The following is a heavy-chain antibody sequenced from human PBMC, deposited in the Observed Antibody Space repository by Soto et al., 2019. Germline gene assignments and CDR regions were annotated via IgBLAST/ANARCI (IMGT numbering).Heavy chain of an antibody. J-gene: IGHJ3*02. D-gene: IGHD6-19*01. CDR2: MSSSGVT. CDR1: GGSISNKY. V-gene: IGHV4-4*07. CDR3: ARALDSSGWYGDDAFDI. Sequence: SDTLSLTCTVSGGSISNKYWSGVRQPAGKGLEWIGRMSSSGVTNYSPSLKSRVTMSVDMSKNQFSLKLSSVTATDAAVYYCARALDSSGWYGDDAFDIWGQGTMVTVSS.